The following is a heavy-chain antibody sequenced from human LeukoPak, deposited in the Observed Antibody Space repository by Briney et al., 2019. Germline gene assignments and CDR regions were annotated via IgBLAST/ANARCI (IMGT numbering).Heavy chain of an antibody. J-gene: IGHJ4*02. CDR2: IYHSGST. V-gene: IGHV4-30-2*01. D-gene: IGHD1-26*01. CDR1: GGSISSGGYS. Sequence: SQTLSLTCAVSGGSISSGGYSWSWIRQPPGKGLEWIGYIYHSGSTYYNPSLKSRVTISVDRSKNQFSLKLSSVTAADTAVYYCAVGVGRDYFDYWSQGTLVTVSS. CDR3: AVGVGRDYFDY.